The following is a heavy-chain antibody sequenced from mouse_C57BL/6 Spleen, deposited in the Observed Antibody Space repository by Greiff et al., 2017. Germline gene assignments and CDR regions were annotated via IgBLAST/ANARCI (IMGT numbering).Heavy chain of an antibody. CDR2: ISYDGSN. CDR1: GYSITSGYY. V-gene: IGHV3-6*01. Sequence: ESGPGLVKPSQSLSLTCSVTGYSITSGYYWNWIRQFPGNKLEWMGYISYDGSNNYNPSLKNRISITRDTSKNQFLLKLNSVTTEDTATDYCARDDDGYYLAWFAYWGQGTLVTVSA. D-gene: IGHD2-3*01. CDR3: ARDDDGYYLAWFAY. J-gene: IGHJ3*01.